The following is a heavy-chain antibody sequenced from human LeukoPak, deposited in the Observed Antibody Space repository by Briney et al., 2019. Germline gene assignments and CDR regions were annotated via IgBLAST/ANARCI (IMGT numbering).Heavy chain of an antibody. J-gene: IGHJ3*02. D-gene: IGHD3-22*01. CDR1: GGSISSYY. Sequence: KPSETLSLTCTVSGGSISSYYWSWIRQPPGKGLEWIGYIYYSGSTNYNPSLKSRVTISVDTSKNQFSLKLSSVTAADTAVYYCARGNYYYDSSGYYSGHAFDIWGQGTMVTVSS. CDR2: IYYSGST. CDR3: ARGNYYYDSSGYYSGHAFDI. V-gene: IGHV4-59*01.